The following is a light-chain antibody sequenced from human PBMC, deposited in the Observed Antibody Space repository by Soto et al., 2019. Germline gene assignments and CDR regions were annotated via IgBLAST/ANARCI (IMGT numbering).Light chain of an antibody. CDR3: MQALQTPWT. J-gene: IGKJ1*01. CDR1: QSLLHSNGYNY. V-gene: IGKV2-28*01. CDR2: LGS. Sequence: DIVMTQSPLSLPVTPGEPASISCRSSQSLLHSNGYNYLDWYLQKPGQSPQFLIFLGSHRASGVPDRFSGSGSGTDFTLRISRVEAEDVGVYYCMQALQTPWTFGQGTKVEIK.